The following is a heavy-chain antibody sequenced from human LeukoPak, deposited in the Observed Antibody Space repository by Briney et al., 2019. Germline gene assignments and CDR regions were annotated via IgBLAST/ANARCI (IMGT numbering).Heavy chain of an antibody. CDR3: AREVVGATTLYYYYMDV. V-gene: IGHV4-59*01. D-gene: IGHD1-26*01. J-gene: IGHJ6*03. CDR2: IYYRGST. CDR1: GGSISSYY. Sequence: SETLSLTCTVSGGSISSYYWSWIRQPPGKGLEWIGYIYYRGSTNYNPSLKSRVTISVDTSKNQFSLKLSSVTAADTAVYYCAREVVGATTLYYYYMDVWGKGTTVTVSS.